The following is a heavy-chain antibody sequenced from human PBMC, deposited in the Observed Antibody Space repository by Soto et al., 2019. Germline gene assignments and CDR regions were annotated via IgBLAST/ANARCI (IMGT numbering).Heavy chain of an antibody. CDR2: ISYDGSNK. D-gene: IGHD2-8*01. CDR3: ANVLRLDY. CDR1: GFTFSNHG. Sequence: QVQLVESGGGVVQPGRSLRLSCAASGFTFSNHGMHWVRQAPGKGLEWVAVISYDGSNKYYADSVKGRFTISRDNSKNTLYLQMNSLRAEDTAVYYCANVLRLDYWGQGTLVTVSS. V-gene: IGHV3-30*18. J-gene: IGHJ4*02.